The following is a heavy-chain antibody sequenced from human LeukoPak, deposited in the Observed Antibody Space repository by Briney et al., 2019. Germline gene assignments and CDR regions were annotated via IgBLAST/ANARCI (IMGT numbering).Heavy chain of an antibody. CDR1: GYTFTGYY. CDR3: ARDSAYCGGDCYPYYFDY. CDR2: INPNSGGT. Sequence: ASVKVSCKASGYTFTGYYIHWVRQAPGQGLEWMGWINPNSGGTNYAQKFQGRVTMTRDTSISTAYMELSRLRSDDTAVYYCARDSAYCGGDCYPYYFDYWGQGTLVTVSS. J-gene: IGHJ4*02. D-gene: IGHD2-21*02. V-gene: IGHV1-2*02.